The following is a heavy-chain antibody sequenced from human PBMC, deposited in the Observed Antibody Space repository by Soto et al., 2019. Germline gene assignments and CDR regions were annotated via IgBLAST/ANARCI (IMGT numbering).Heavy chain of an antibody. D-gene: IGHD3-10*01. J-gene: IGHJ4*02. CDR1: GFTFSSFA. V-gene: IGHV3-23*01. CDR2: ISGSGGST. Sequence: EMQLLESGGGLVQPGGSLRLSCAASGFTFSSFAMSWVRQGRGKGLDWVSAISGSGGSTYSPDSVKGLFTIYRDNSKNTLYLQTSSPADEQTVIYYRARGCSASKGSPPDFWCQGSLVNLSS. CDR3: ARGCSASKGSPPDF.